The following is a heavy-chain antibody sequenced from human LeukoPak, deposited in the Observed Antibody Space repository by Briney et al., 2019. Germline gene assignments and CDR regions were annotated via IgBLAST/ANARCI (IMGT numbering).Heavy chain of an antibody. CDR2: IIPIFGTA. J-gene: IGHJ3*02. V-gene: IGHV1-69*06. CDR1: GYTFTSYY. D-gene: IGHD3-16*01. CDR3: ARDRFMGGGRCDI. Sequence: SVKVSCKPSGYTFTSYYMHWVRQAPGQGLEWMGGIIPIFGTANYAQKFQGRVTITADKSTSTAYMELSSLRSEDTAVYYCARDRFMGGGRCDIWGQGTMVTVSS.